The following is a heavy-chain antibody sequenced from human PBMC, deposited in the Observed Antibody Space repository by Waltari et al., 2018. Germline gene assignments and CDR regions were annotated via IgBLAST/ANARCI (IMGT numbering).Heavy chain of an antibody. D-gene: IGHD3-22*01. CDR3: ARSYSSGYKIDY. J-gene: IGHJ4*02. V-gene: IGHV4-34*01. CDR2: INHGGST. CDR1: GGSFSGYY. Sequence: QVQLQQWGAGLLKPSETLSLTCAVYGGSFSGYYWSWIRQPPGKGLEWMGEINHGGSTNCVPALKGRVTISVDTSKNQFSLKLSSVTAADTAVYYCARSYSSGYKIDYWGQGTLVTVSS.